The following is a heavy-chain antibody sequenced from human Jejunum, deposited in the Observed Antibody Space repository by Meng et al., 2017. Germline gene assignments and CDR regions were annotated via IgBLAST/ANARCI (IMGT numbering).Heavy chain of an antibody. V-gene: IGHV3-66*02. J-gene: IGHJ3*02. CDR3: ARGDSDYGHDSFDI. CDR1: GFTVSTNY. D-gene: IGHD4-17*01. CDR2: IHSGGAT. Sequence: GGSLRLSCAAAGFTVSTNYMTWVRQAPGKGLEWVSFIHSGGATYYADSVRGRFSISRDNSTNMVYLQMSRLGTEDTAVYYCARGDSDYGHDSFDIWGQGTMVTVSS.